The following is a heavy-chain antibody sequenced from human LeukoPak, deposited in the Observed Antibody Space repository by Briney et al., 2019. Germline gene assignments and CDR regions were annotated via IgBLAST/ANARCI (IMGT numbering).Heavy chain of an antibody. J-gene: IGHJ4*02. CDR1: GFTFSSYS. Sequence: PGGSLRLSCAASGFTFSSYSMNWVRQAPGKGLEWVGFIRSKAYGGTTEYAASVKGRFTISRDDSKSIAYLQMNSLKTEDTAVYYCTRDAMVRGGGLFDYWGQGTLVTVSS. D-gene: IGHD3-10*01. V-gene: IGHV3-49*04. CDR3: TRDAMVRGGGLFDY. CDR2: IRSKAYGGTT.